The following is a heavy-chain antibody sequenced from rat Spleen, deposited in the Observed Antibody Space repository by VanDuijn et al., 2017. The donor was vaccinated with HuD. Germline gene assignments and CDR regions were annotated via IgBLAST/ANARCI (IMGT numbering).Heavy chain of an antibody. CDR2: ISYEGSST. CDR1: GFAFSDYY. D-gene: IGHD1-11*01. V-gene: IGHV5-22*01. Sequence: EVQLVESGGGLVQPGRSLKLSCAASGFAFSDYYMTWVRQAPEKGLEWVASISYEGSSTYYGDSVKGRFTISRDNAESTLYLQMNSLRSEDTATYYCARPGIVSYVMDAWGQGASVTVSS. CDR3: ARPGIVSYVMDA. J-gene: IGHJ4*01.